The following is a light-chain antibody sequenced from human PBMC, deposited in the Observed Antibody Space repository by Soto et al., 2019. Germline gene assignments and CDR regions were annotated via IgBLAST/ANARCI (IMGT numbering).Light chain of an antibody. CDR1: QSVTNSF. CDR3: QQYGSSGT. CDR2: GAS. J-gene: IGKJ1*01. Sequence: IVLSQAPRTLSLSPGERAPLSCRASQSVTNSFLAWYQQKPGQAPRLLIYGASNRATGIPDRFSGSGSGTDFTLTISRLEPEDFAVYYCQQYGSSGTFGQGTKVDIK. V-gene: IGKV3-20*01.